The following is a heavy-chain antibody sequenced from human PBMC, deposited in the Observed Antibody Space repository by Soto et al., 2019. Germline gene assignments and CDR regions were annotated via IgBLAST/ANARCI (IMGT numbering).Heavy chain of an antibody. J-gene: IGHJ4*02. CDR1: GGTFSSYA. V-gene: IGHV1-69*13. D-gene: IGHD2-21*02. Sequence: SVKVSCKASGGTFSSYAISWVRQAPGQGLEWMGGIIPIVGTANYAQKFQGRVTITAEESTSTAYMELSSLRSEDTAVYYCASGYCGGDCSSFSLLLTNWGQGTLVTVSS. CDR2: IIPIVGTA. CDR3: ASGYCGGDCSSFSLLLTN.